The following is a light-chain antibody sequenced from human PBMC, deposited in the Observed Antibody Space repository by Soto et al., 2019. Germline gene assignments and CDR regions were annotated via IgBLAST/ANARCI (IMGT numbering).Light chain of an antibody. Sequence: QSALTQPRSVSGSPGQSVTISCTGTASDVGGYSYVSWYQQHPGKVPKLIIYDVSKWPSGVPDRFSGSKSGNTASLTISGLQAEDEGDYYCCSYAGSYTFVFSTGTKVT. J-gene: IGLJ1*01. V-gene: IGLV2-11*01. CDR2: DVS. CDR1: ASDVGGYSY. CDR3: CSYAGSYTFV.